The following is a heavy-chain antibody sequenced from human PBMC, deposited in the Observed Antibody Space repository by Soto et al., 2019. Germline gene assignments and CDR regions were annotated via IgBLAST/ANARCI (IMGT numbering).Heavy chain of an antibody. D-gene: IGHD2-15*01. Sequence: GESLKISCQGSGYDFGAHWIGWVRQMPGKGLEWMGIIFPGDSDTRYRPSFQGQVTISADRSINTAYLQWSSLKASDTAMYFCARGCIIGTPTDYWGQGTQVTVSS. J-gene: IGHJ4*01. CDR1: GYDFGAHW. CDR3: ARGCIIGTPTDY. V-gene: IGHV5-51*01. CDR2: IFPGDSDT.